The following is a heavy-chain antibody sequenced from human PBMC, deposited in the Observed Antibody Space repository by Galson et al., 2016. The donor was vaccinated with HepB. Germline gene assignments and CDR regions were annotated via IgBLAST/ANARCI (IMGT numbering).Heavy chain of an antibody. CDR1: GGAFINYA. Sequence: SVKVSCKASGGAFINYALSWVRQAPGQGLEWMGRIMPMLDRTDYAQRFQGRLTITADKSSNTAYMELNSLRFADTAVYYCARATSGYFDHWGQGTLVSVSS. CDR2: IMPMLDRT. D-gene: IGHD3-3*01. CDR3: ARATSGYFDH. J-gene: IGHJ5*02. V-gene: IGHV1-69*04.